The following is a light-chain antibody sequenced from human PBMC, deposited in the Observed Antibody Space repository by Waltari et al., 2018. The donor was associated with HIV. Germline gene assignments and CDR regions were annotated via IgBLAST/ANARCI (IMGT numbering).Light chain of an antibody. J-gene: IGLJ3*02. Sequence: QSVLTQPPSASGTPGQRVTISCSGSSSNIGSNTVSWYHQVPGTAPKVLIYSNDDRPSGVPDRFSGSKSGTSASLAISELQSEDEADYYWATWDDSLNGWVFGGGTKVTVL. CDR3: ATWDDSLNGWV. V-gene: IGLV1-44*01. CDR2: SND. CDR1: SSNIGSNT.